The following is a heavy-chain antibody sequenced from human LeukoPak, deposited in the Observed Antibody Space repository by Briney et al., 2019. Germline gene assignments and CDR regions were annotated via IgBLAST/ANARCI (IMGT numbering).Heavy chain of an antibody. CDR1: GFPFRSYA. V-gene: IGHV3-64*01. CDR3: AGVAVPGTFDY. CDR2: ITLDGIST. J-gene: IGHJ4*02. D-gene: IGHD6-19*01. Sequence: GGSLRLSCAASGFPFRSYAMHRVRQAPGKGLEYVSAITLDGISTYYANSVKGRFTISRDNSKNTLYLQMGSLRAEDMAVYYCAGVAVPGTFDYWGQGTLVTVSS.